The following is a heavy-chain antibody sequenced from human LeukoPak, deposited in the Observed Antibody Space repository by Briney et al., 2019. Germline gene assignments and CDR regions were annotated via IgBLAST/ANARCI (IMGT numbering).Heavy chain of an antibody. V-gene: IGHV4-34*01. D-gene: IGHD3-10*01. J-gene: IGHJ3*02. CDR3: ASHRGVTAAFDI. CDR2: INHSGST. Sequence: PSETLSLTCAVYGGSFSGYYWSWIRQPPGKGLEWIGEINHSGSTNFNPSLKSRVTISVDTPKNQFSLKLSSVTAADTAVYYCASHRGVTAAFDIWGQGTMVTVSS. CDR1: GGSFSGYY.